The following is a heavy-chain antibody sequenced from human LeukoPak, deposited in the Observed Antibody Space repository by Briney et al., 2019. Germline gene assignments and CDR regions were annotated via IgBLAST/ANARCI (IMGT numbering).Heavy chain of an antibody. CDR3: ARGRGTLVSSPGEGRLFDY. V-gene: IGHV3-21*01. D-gene: IGHD3-10*01. CDR2: ISGSSSYI. J-gene: IGHJ4*02. CDR1: GIIFSYYS. Sequence: GGSLRLSCAASGIIFSYYSMNWVRQAPGKGLEWVSSISGSSSYIYYADSLKGRFTISRDNAKNSLYLQMNSLRAEDTAVYYCARGRGTLVSSPGEGRLFDYWGQGTLVTVSS.